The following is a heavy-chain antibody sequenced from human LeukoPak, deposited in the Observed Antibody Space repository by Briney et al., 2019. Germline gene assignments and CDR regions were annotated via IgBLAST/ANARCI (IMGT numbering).Heavy chain of an antibody. J-gene: IGHJ5*01. CDR3: ARDEVGATTREVWFDS. CDR1: GFTFDDYG. V-gene: IGHV3-20*04. D-gene: IGHD1-26*01. CDR2: INWNAGST. Sequence: PGGSLRLPCAASGFTFDDYGMSWVRQAPGRGLEWVSGINWNAGSTGYADSVKGRFTISRDNARDSLYLHMNSLRAEDTAFYYCARDEVGATTREVWFDSWSQGALVTVSS.